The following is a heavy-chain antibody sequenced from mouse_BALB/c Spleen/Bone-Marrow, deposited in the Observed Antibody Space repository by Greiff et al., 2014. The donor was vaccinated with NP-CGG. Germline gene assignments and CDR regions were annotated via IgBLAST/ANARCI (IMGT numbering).Heavy chain of an antibody. J-gene: IGHJ2*01. D-gene: IGHD2-4*01. CDR3: ARHGITRLLDY. CDR2: ISSGGSYT. CDR1: GSIFSSYA. V-gene: IGHV5-9-3*01. Sequence: EVQGGESGGGLVKLGGSLKLSCAALGSIFSSYAMSWVRQTPEKRWEGVATISSGGSYTYYPDSVKGRFTISRGNAKNTLYLQMSSLRSEDTAMYYCARHGITRLLDYWGQGTTLTVSS.